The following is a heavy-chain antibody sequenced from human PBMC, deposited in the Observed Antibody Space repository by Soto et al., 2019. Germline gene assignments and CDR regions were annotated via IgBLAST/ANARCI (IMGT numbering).Heavy chain of an antibody. D-gene: IGHD6-19*01. J-gene: IGHJ4*02. CDR3: ARTHGSGGAD. V-gene: IGHV4-59*08. CDR2: IYYSGST. Sequence: SETLSLTCTVSGGSISSYYWSWIRQPPGKGLEWIGYIYYSGSTNYNPSLKSRVTISVDTSKNQFSLKLSSVTAADTAVYYCARTHGSGGADWGQGTLVTVSS. CDR1: GGSISSYY.